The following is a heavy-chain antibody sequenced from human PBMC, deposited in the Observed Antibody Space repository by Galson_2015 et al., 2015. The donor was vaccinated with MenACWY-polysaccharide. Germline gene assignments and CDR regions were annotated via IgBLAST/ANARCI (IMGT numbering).Heavy chain of an antibody. CDR1: GSTFSSYA. D-gene: IGHD4/OR15-4a*01. J-gene: IGHJ6*02. CDR2: ISGSGATT. Sequence: SLRLSCAASGSTFSSYAMSWVRQAPGKGLEWVSAISGSGATTYYADSVKGRFTISRDNSKNTLYLQMNSLRAEDTAVYFCARRAPMVTSLFYGMDVWGQGTTVTVS. V-gene: IGHV3-23*01. CDR3: ARRAPMVTSLFYGMDV.